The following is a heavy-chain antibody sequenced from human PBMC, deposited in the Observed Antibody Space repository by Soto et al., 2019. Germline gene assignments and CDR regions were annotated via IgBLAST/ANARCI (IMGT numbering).Heavy chain of an antibody. D-gene: IGHD7-27*01. Sequence: GESLKISCKGSGYSFTSYWISWVRQMPGKGLEWMGRIDPSDSYTNYSPSFQGHVTISADKSISTAYLQWSSLKASDTAMYYCARTSPLTGDRPFPDYWGQGTLVTVSS. CDR2: IDPSDSYT. V-gene: IGHV5-10-1*01. J-gene: IGHJ4*02. CDR3: ARTSPLTGDRPFPDY. CDR1: GYSFTSYW.